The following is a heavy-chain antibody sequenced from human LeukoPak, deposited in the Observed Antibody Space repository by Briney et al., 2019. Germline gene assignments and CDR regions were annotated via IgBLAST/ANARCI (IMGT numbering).Heavy chain of an antibody. CDR2: ISYDGSNK. V-gene: IGHV3-30*18. Sequence: PGGSLRLSCAASGFTFSSYGMHWVRQAPGKGMEWVAVISYDGSNKYYADSVKGRFTISRDNSKNTLYLQMNSLRAEDTAVYYCAKAAARARGDYYYYMDVWGKGTTVTVSS. CDR1: GFTFSSYG. D-gene: IGHD6-6*01. J-gene: IGHJ6*03. CDR3: AKAAARARGDYYYYMDV.